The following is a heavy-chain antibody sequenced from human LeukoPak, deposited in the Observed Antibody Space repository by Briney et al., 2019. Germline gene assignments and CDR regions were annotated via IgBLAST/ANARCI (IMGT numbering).Heavy chain of an antibody. Sequence: SGTLSLTCAVSGGSISSSHWWSWVRQPPGKGLEWIGEIYHSGSTNYNPSLKSRVTISVDKSKNQFSLKLSSVTAADTAVYYCARDRTDIVGATAFDIWGQGTMVTVSS. V-gene: IGHV4-4*02. CDR2: IYHSGST. CDR3: ARDRTDIVGATAFDI. J-gene: IGHJ3*02. CDR1: GGSISSSHW. D-gene: IGHD1-26*01.